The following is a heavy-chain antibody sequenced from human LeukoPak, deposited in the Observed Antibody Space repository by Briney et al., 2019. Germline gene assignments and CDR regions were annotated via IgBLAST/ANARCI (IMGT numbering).Heavy chain of an antibody. CDR1: GHTLNDLP. J-gene: IGHJ3*02. Sequence: ASVKVSCKVSGHTLNDLPMHWVRQAPGKGLEWMGWMNPNSGNTGYAQKFQGRVTMTRNTSISTAYMELSSLRSEDTAVYYCVLWLRAFDIWGQGTMVTVSS. CDR3: VLWLRAFDI. CDR2: MNPNSGNT. V-gene: IGHV1-8*02. D-gene: IGHD2-21*01.